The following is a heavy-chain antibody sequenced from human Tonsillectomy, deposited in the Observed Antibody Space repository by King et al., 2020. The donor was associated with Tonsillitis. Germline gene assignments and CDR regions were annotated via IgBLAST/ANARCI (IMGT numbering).Heavy chain of an antibody. V-gene: IGHV3-30-3*01. D-gene: IGHD4-17*01. CDR1: GFTFSSYA. Sequence: VQLVESGGGVVQPGRSLRLSCVASGFTFSSYAMHWVRQAPGKGLEWVADISFDGSNKYYADSVKGRFTISRDNSKNTLYLQMNSRRAEDTAVYYCARRDGALDYYYYGVGVWGQGTTVTISS. CDR2: ISFDGSNK. CDR3: ARRDGALDYYYYGVGV. J-gene: IGHJ6*02.